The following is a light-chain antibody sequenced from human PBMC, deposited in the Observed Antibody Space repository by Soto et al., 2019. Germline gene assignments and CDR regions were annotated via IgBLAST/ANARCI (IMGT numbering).Light chain of an antibody. CDR2: NIN. Sequence: QSVLTQPPSTSGTPGQRVTISCRGSSSNIGSYPVSWYQQVPGTAPKLLIYNINQRPSGVPDRFSRSKSGTSASLAISGLESEDEADYYCAVWDDRLNGPVFVPGTTVSVL. CDR1: SSNIGSYP. J-gene: IGLJ1*01. CDR3: AVWDDRLNGPV. V-gene: IGLV1-44*01.